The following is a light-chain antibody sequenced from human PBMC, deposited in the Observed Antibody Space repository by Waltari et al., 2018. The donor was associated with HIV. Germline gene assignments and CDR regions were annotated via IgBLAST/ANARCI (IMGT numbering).Light chain of an antibody. J-gene: IGLJ1*01. CDR2: KDT. V-gene: IGLV1-47*01. CDR1: TSHIENDN. CDR3: VGWDSRLSGYV. Sequence: QSVLTQPPSASGSPGQRVTISCSGSTSHIENDNVSWYQQLTGAAPRLLIYKDTQRPSGVPDRFTGSKSGTSASLAISGLRSEDEADYYCVGWDSRLSGYVFGSGTKVTVL.